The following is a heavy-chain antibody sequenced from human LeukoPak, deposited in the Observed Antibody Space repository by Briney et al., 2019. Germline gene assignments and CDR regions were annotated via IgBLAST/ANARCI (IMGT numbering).Heavy chain of an antibody. CDR2: IYYSGST. CDR3: ARVEWELHWFDP. V-gene: IGHV4-59*12. CDR1: GGSISSYY. J-gene: IGHJ5*02. D-gene: IGHD1-26*01. Sequence: PSETLSLTCTVSGGSISSYYWSWIRQPPGKGLEWIGYIYYSGSTNYNPSLKSRVTISVDTSKNQFSLKLSSVTAADTAVYYCARVEWELHWFDPWGQGTLVTVSS.